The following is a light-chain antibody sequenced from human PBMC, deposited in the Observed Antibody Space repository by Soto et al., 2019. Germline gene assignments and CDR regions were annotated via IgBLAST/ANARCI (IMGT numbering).Light chain of an antibody. CDR2: SNN. Sequence: QPVLTQPPSASGTPGQRVTISCSGSRSNIGSNTVNWYQQLPGTAPKLLIYSNNQRPSGVPDRFSGSKSGTSASLAISGLQSEDEADYYCAAWDDSLNGVVFGGGTTLTVL. V-gene: IGLV1-44*01. J-gene: IGLJ2*01. CDR3: AAWDDSLNGVV. CDR1: RSNIGSNT.